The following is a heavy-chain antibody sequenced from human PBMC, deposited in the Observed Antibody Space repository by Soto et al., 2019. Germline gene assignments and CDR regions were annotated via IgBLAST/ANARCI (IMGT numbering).Heavy chain of an antibody. CDR2: IYHSGSS. CDR3: ARAPTMTLNRKNAFDI. CDR1: GGSISSGGYY. J-gene: IGHJ3*02. Sequence: SETLSLTCTVSGGSISSGGYYWSWIRQQPGKGLEWIGYIYHSGSSYYNPSLKSRVTISVDRSNNQFSLKLSSVTAADTAVYYCARAPTMTLNRKNAFDIWGQGTMVTVSS. D-gene: IGHD3-22*01. V-gene: IGHV4-30-2*01.